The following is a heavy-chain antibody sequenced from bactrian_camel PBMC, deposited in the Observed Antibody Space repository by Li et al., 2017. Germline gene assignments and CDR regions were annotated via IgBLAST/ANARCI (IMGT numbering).Heavy chain of an antibody. CDR1: GYRYSTYC. J-gene: IGHJ4*01. CDR2: IDSDGRT. D-gene: IGHD6*01. CDR3: AHLTDACGLVAGRYTY. Sequence: HVQLVESGGGSVQAGESLRLSCVVSGYRYSTYCMGWFRQVPGNEREPLASIDSDGRTSVADSVKGRFTISQDGAGNTLYLHMNNLKPEDTAMYYCAHLTDACGLVAGRYTYWGQGTQVTVS. V-gene: IGHV3S53*01.